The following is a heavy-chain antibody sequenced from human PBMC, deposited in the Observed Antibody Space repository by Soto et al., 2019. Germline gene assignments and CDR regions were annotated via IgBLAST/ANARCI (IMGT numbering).Heavy chain of an antibody. CDR1: GFTVTSNA. Sequence: GGSLRLSCAASGFTVTSNAMHCVRQTPGKGLEWVAAISYDEIDKKYASSVKGRFTVSRDNVKNTLSLQMNSLRPEDTAVYYCAKDSGYQMPDNYFYYGLDVWGQGTTVTVSS. CDR3: AKDSGYQMPDNYFYYGLDV. D-gene: IGHD5-18*01. CDR2: ISYDEIDK. J-gene: IGHJ6*02. V-gene: IGHV3-30*18.